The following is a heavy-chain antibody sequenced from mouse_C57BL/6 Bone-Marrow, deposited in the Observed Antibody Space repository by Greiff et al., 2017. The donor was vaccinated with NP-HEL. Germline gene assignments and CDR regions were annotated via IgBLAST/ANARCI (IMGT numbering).Heavy chain of an antibody. CDR1: GFTFSDFY. D-gene: IGHD2-5*01. V-gene: IGHV7-1*01. Sequence: EVKVVESGGGLVQSGRSLRLSCATSGFTFSDFYMEWVRQAPGKGLEWIAASRNKANDYTTEYSASVKGRFIVSRDTSQSILYLQMNALRAEDTAIYYCARSNYDAMDYWGQGTSVTVSS. CDR2: SRNKANDYTT. J-gene: IGHJ4*01. CDR3: ARSNYDAMDY.